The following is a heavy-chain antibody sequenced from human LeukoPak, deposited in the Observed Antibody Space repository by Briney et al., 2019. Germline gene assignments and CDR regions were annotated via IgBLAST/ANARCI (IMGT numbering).Heavy chain of an antibody. CDR3: ARGSVGSSYYDILTGYYESWILKNWFDP. V-gene: IGHV5-51*01. J-gene: IGHJ5*02. Sequence: GESLKISCKGSGYSLTSYWIGWVRQMPGKGLEWMGIIYPGDSDTRYSPSFQGQVTISADKSISTAYLQWSSLKASDTAMYYCARGSVGSSYYDILTGYYESWILKNWFDPWGQGTLVTVSS. CDR2: IYPGDSDT. CDR1: GYSLTSYW. D-gene: IGHD3-9*01.